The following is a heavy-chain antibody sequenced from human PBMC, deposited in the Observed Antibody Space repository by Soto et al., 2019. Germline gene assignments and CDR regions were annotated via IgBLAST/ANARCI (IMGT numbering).Heavy chain of an antibody. D-gene: IGHD3-22*01. Sequence: ASVKVSCKVSGYTLTELSMHWVRQAPGKGLEWMGGFDPEDGETIYAQKFQGRVTMTEDTSTDTAYMELSSLRSEDTAVYYCATAGYYDSSGYYYGPFDYWGQGTLLTVSS. J-gene: IGHJ4*02. V-gene: IGHV1-24*01. CDR1: GYTLTELS. CDR3: ATAGYYDSSGYYYGPFDY. CDR2: FDPEDGET.